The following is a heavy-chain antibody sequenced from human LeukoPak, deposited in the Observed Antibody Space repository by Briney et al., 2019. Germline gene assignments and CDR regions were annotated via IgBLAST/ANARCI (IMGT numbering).Heavy chain of an antibody. J-gene: IGHJ6*03. CDR1: GFTFSSYA. CDR3: ARETELPYYYYMDV. V-gene: IGHV3-30-3*01. D-gene: IGHD1-7*01. CDR2: ISYDGSNK. Sequence: PGGSLRPSCAASGFTFSSYAMHWVRQAPSKGLEWVAVISYDGSNKYYADSVKGRFTISRDNSKNTLYLQMNSLRAEDTAVYYCARETELPYYYYMDVWGKGTTVTVSS.